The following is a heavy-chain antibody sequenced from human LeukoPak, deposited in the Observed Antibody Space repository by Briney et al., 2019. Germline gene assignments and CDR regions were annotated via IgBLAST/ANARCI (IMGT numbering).Heavy chain of an antibody. Sequence: GTSLRLSCAASGFVFNTFGLHWVRQAPGKGLEGVATIWYGGSNKYYADSVKGRFTISRDNSKDTLYLQMNSLRAEDTALYYCARGPSYGDYADHWGQGTLVVVSS. J-gene: IGHJ5*02. CDR1: GFVFNTFG. CDR2: IWYGGSNK. CDR3: ARGPSYGDYADH. V-gene: IGHV3-33*01. D-gene: IGHD4-17*01.